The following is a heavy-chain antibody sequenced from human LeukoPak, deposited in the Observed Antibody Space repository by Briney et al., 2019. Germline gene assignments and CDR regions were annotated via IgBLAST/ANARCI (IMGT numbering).Heavy chain of an antibody. CDR1: GGSISSSGYY. V-gene: IGHV4-39*01. D-gene: IGHD5-12*01. Sequence: SETLSLTCTVSGGSISSSGYYWGWIRQPPGKGLEWIGSIYYSGSTYYNPSLKSRVTISVDTSKNQFSLKLSSVTAADTAVYYCARRVDIVATIGEYYFDYWGQGTLVTVSS. J-gene: IGHJ4*02. CDR3: ARRVDIVATIGEYYFDY. CDR2: IYYSGST.